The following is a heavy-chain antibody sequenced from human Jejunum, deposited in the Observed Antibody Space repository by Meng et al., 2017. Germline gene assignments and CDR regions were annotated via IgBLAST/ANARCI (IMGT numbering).Heavy chain of an antibody. D-gene: IGHD2/OR15-2a*01. Sequence: SETLSLTCTVSGGSMNPYYWSWIRQSPGKGLEWIAHIYYSASTRYNPSLKSRVTISEDTSKNQVSLKLSSVTAADTAVYYCARGKSIYYFDYWGQGTVVTVSS. CDR3: ARGKSIYYFDY. J-gene: IGHJ4*02. CDR2: IYYSAST. CDR1: GGSMNPYY. V-gene: IGHV4-59*01.